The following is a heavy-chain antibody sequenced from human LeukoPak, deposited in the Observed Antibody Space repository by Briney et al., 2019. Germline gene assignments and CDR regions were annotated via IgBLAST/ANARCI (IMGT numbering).Heavy chain of an antibody. CDR3: ARDPAAAGHSRTYYYYYMDA. D-gene: IGHD6-13*01. V-gene: IGHV3-48*01. CDR2: ISSSSSTI. Sequence: SGGSLRLSCAASGFTFSSYSMNWVRQAPGKGLEWVSYISSSSSTIYYADSVKGRFTISRDNAKNSLYLQMNSLRAEDTAVYYCARDPAAAGHSRTYYYYYMDAWGKGTTVTASS. J-gene: IGHJ6*03. CDR1: GFTFSSYS.